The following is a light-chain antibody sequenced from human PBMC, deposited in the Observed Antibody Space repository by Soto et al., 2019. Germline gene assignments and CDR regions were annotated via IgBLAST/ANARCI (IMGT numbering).Light chain of an antibody. Sequence: EIVLTQSPGTLSLSPGERATLSCRASQIVSSSYLAWYQQKPGQAPRLLIYGASSRATGIPDRFSGSGSGTDFTLTISRLEPEDFAVYYCQQYGSSQTFGQGTKLEIK. CDR2: GAS. CDR3: QQYGSSQT. J-gene: IGKJ2*01. CDR1: QIVSSSY. V-gene: IGKV3-20*01.